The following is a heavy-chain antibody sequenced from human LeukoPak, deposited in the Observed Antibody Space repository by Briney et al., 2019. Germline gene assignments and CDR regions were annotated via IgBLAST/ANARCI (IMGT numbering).Heavy chain of an antibody. D-gene: IGHD3-22*01. CDR2: ISYDGSNK. Sequence: GGSLRRSCAAAASSFSSYDGLRGLQAPGKGLEWGAVISYDGSNKYYADSVKGRFTISRDNSKNTLYLQMNSLRAEDTAVYYCAKFISPDYYDSSGSEYYFDYWGQGTLVTVSS. CDR1: ASSFSSYD. CDR3: AKFISPDYYDSSGSEYYFDY. J-gene: IGHJ4*02. V-gene: IGHV3-30*18.